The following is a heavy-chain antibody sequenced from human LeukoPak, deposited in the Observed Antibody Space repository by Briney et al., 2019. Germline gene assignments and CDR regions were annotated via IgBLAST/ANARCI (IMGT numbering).Heavy chain of an antibody. J-gene: IGHJ2*01. CDR3: ARRGYYDILTAYYTYWYFDL. Sequence: SGTLSLTCTVSGGSLSSYYWSWVRQPPGKGLEWIGYISYSGSTNYNPSLKSRVTISVDTSKNQFSLKLSSVTAADTAVYYCARRGYYDILTAYYTYWYFDLWGRGTLVTVSS. D-gene: IGHD3-9*01. CDR1: GGSLSSYY. CDR2: ISYSGST. V-gene: IGHV4-59*08.